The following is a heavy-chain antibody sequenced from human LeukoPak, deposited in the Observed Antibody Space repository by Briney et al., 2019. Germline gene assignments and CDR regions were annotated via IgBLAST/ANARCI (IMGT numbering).Heavy chain of an antibody. CDR1: GGSISSGDYY. D-gene: IGHD4-23*01. CDR2: IYYSGST. V-gene: IGHV4-30-4*01. CDR3: ASPAPPYGGNSDDYYYGMDV. J-gene: IGHJ6*02. Sequence: SQTLSLTCTVSGGSISSGDYYWSWIRQPPGKDVEWIGYIYYSGSTYYNPSLKSRVTISVDTSKNQFSLKLSSVTAADTAVYYGASPAPPYGGNSDDYYYGMDVWGQGTTVTVSS.